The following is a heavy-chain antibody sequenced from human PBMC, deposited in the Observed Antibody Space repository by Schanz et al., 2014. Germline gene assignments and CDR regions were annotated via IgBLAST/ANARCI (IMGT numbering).Heavy chain of an antibody. D-gene: IGHD3-10*01. CDR2: ISWSGDTT. V-gene: IGHV3-48*02. Sequence: EVQLVESGGGLVRPGGSLRLSCTTSGLIFSTYTLNWVRQAPGKGLEWISYISWSGDTTYYADSVKGRFTISRDNAKTSVIPQRTDLRDENTDVSDGATEEHRETRHPIDYYSTLDNWGQGTKVTVAS. CDR3: ATEEHRETRHPIDYYSTLDN. J-gene: IGHJ4*02. CDR1: GLIFSTYT.